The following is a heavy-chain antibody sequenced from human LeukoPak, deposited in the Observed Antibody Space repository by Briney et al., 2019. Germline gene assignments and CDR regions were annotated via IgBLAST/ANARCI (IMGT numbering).Heavy chain of an antibody. V-gene: IGHV4-59*08. Sequence: SETLSLTCTVSGGSISSYYWSWIRQPPGKGLEWIGYIYYSGSTNYNPSLKSRVTISVDTPKNQFSLKLSSVTAADTAVYYCARHLGVPAANGAASYYYGMDVWGQGTTVTVSS. CDR1: GGSISSYY. J-gene: IGHJ6*02. CDR2: IYYSGST. CDR3: ARHLGVPAANGAASYYYGMDV. D-gene: IGHD2-2*01.